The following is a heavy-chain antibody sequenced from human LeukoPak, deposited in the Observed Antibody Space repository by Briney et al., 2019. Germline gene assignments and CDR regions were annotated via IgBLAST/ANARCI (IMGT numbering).Heavy chain of an antibody. J-gene: IGHJ4*02. V-gene: IGHV3-53*01. CDR1: GFTVSSNY. Sequence: GGSLRLSCAASGFTVSSNYMSWVRQAPGKGLEWVSVIYSGGSTYYADSVKGRFTISRHNSKNTLYLQMNSLRAEDTAVYYCAKDHYDSSGYRLFDYWGQGTLVTVSS. CDR2: IYSGGST. D-gene: IGHD3-22*01. CDR3: AKDHYDSSGYRLFDY.